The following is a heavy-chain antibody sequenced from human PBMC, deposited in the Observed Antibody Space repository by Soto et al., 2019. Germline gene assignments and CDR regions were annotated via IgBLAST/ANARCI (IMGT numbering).Heavy chain of an antibody. CDR1: GGSFCGYC. V-gene: IGHV4-34*01. D-gene: IGHD3-3*01. CDR2: INHSGRT. Sequence: SETMSLTCAVYGGSFCGYCWGWIRQPPGKGLEWIGEINHSGRTNYNPSLKSRVTISVDTSKSQFSLKLSSVTAADTAVYYCARGRKYYDFWSGYSHPRYYFNYWGQGTLVTVSS. J-gene: IGHJ4*02. CDR3: ARGRKYYDFWSGYSHPRYYFNY.